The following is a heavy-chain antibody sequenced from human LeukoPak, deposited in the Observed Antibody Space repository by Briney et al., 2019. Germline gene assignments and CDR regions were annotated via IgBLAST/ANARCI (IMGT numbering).Heavy chain of an antibody. Sequence: PGGSLRLSCAASGFTFSSYAMSWVRQAPGKGLEWVSGISGSGGNTYYADSVRGRFTISRDNSKNTLYLQMNSLRAEDTAIYYCAKVSWANYFDYWGRGTLVTVSS. D-gene: IGHD6-13*01. CDR1: GFTFSSYA. J-gene: IGHJ4*02. CDR3: AKVSWANYFDY. V-gene: IGHV3-23*01. CDR2: ISGSGGNT.